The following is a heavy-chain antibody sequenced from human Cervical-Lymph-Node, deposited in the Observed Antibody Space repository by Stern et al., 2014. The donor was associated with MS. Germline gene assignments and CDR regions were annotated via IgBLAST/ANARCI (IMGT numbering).Heavy chain of an antibody. CDR2: IYYSGGT. V-gene: IGHV4-39*01. Sequence: QLQLQESGPGLVKPSETLSLTCTVSGDSIAISDYWGWIRQPPGKGLAWIGTIYYSGGTYYNPSLKSRVTISVDTSQNHFSLKPSPWTAADTAVYYCARHLADYYGSGSYALDHWGQGILVTVSS. CDR3: ARHLADYYGSGSYALDH. J-gene: IGHJ4*02. D-gene: IGHD3-10*01. CDR1: GDSIAISDY.